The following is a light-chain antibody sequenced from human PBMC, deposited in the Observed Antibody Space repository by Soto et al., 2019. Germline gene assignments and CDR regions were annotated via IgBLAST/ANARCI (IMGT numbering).Light chain of an antibody. CDR3: QKYNSAPRT. CDR2: AAS. J-gene: IGKJ1*01. V-gene: IGKV1-27*01. CDR1: QGISNY. Sequence: DIQMTQSPSSLSASVGDRVTITCRASQGISNYLAWYQQKPGKVPKLLIYAASTLQSGFPSRFSGSGSGTDFTFTISSLQPEDVATYYCQKYNSAPRTFGQGTKVEI.